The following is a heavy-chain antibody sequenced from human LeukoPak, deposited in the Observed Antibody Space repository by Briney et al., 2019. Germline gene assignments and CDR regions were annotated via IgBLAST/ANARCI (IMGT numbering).Heavy chain of an antibody. D-gene: IGHD5-18*01. J-gene: IGHJ4*02. CDR2: ISSNGGST. CDR1: GFTFSSYT. CDR3: VRIQLWYGGDY. V-gene: IGHV3-64D*09. Sequence: GGSLRLSCSASGFTFSSYTMHWVRQAPGKGLEYVSAISSNGGSTYYADSVKGRFTISRDNSKNTLYLQMSMLRAEDTAVHFCVRIQLWYGGDYWGQGTLVTVSS.